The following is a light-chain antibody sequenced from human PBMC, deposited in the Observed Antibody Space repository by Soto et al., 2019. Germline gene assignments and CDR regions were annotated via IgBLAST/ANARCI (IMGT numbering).Light chain of an antibody. V-gene: IGKV3D-15*01. CDR2: DAS. CDR3: QQRSIWPPWT. Sequence: EIVMTQSPATLSVSPGERATLSCRASQRLVGNLAWYQHKPGQAPRLLIYDASIRAAGVPARFSGSGSGTDFSLTISSLEPEDFAIYYCQQRSIWPPWTFGQGTKVDIK. J-gene: IGKJ1*01. CDR1: QRLVGN.